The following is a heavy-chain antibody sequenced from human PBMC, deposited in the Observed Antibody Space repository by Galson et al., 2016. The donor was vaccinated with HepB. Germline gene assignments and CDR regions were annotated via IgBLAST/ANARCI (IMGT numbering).Heavy chain of an antibody. V-gene: IGHV4-34*01. CDR2: IYHSGST. CDR3: ARNNSDYEGALDV. J-gene: IGHJ6*02. Sequence: SETLSLTCSVSGGSFSSYSWTWIRQPPGKGLEWIGEIYHSGSTHYNPSLKSRVPISVDTSKNQLSLKLNSVTATDTAVYFCARNNSDYEGALDVWGQGTTVTVS. CDR1: GGSFSSYS. D-gene: IGHD3-16*01.